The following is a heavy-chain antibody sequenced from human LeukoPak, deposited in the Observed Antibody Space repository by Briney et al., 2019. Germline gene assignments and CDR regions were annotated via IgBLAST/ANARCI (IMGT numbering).Heavy chain of an antibody. D-gene: IGHD3-16*01. CDR1: GGSITSSSYY. CDR2: IHYSGRT. Sequence: KPSETLSLTCTVSGGSITSSSYYWAWIRQPPGRGLEWLGTIHYSGRTYYNPSLKSRVTISVDTSKNQFSLKLSSVTAADTAIYFCARVFWVPDYWGQGTLVTVSS. CDR3: ARVFWVPDY. V-gene: IGHV4-39*01. J-gene: IGHJ4*02.